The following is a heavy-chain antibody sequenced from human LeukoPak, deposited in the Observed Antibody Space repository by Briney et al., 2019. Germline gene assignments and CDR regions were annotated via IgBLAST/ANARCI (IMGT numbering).Heavy chain of an antibody. CDR3: AKDGYDSSGYHPYYFDY. D-gene: IGHD3-22*01. CDR1: GFTFDDYA. CDR2: ISGDGGST. Sequence: GGSLRLSCAASGFTFDDYAMHWVRQAPGKGLEWVSLISGDGGSTYYADSVKGRFTISGDNSKNSLYLQMTSLRTEDTALHYCAKDGYDSSGYHPYYFDYWGQGTLVTVSS. J-gene: IGHJ4*02. V-gene: IGHV3-43*02.